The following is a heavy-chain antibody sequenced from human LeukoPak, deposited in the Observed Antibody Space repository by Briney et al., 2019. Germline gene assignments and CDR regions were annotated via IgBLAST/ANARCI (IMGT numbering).Heavy chain of an antibody. J-gene: IGHJ4*02. CDR1: GYTFTGYY. CDR3: ARGGAGYCGGDCYPADY. V-gene: IGHV1-2*02. D-gene: IGHD2-21*02. CDR2: INPNSGGT. Sequence: AASVKVSCKASGYTFTGYYMHWVRQAPGQGREWVGWINPNSGGTNYALKFQGRVTMTRDKSISTAYMELSRLRSDDTAVYYCARGGAGYCGGDCYPADYWGQGTLVTVSS.